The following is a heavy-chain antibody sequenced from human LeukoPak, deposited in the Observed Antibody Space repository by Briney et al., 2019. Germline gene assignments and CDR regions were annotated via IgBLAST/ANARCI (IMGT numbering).Heavy chain of an antibody. CDR2: ISYDGSNK. V-gene: IGHV3-30*03. CDR3: ARDHLHYYGMDV. Sequence: GGSLRLSCAASGFTFSTYSMNWVRQAPGKGLEWVAVISYDGSNKYYADSVKGRFTISRDNSKNTPYLQMNSLRAEDTAVYYCARDHLHYYGMDVWGQGTTVTVSS. CDR1: GFTFSTYS. J-gene: IGHJ6*02.